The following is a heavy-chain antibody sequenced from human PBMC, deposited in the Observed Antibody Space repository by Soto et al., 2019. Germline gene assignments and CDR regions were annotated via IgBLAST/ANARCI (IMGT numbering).Heavy chain of an antibody. V-gene: IGHV3-48*03. CDR3: ARAYGSGSYYNY. J-gene: IGHJ4*02. Sequence: GGSLRLSCAASGFTFSSYEMNWVRQAPGKGLEWVSYISSSGSTTYYADSVKGRFTISRDNAKNSLYLQMNSLRAEDTAVYYCARAYGSGSYYNYWGQGTLVTVSS. D-gene: IGHD3-10*01. CDR2: ISSSGSTT. CDR1: GFTFSSYE.